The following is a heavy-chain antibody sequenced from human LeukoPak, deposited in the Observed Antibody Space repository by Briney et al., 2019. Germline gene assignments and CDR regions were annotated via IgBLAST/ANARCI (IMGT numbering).Heavy chain of an antibody. V-gene: IGHV1-2*02. J-gene: IGHJ4*02. CDR2: INPNSGGT. Sequence: GASVKVSCKASGYTFTGYHMHWVRQAPGQGLEWMGWINPNSGGTNYAQKFQGRVTMTRDTSISTAYMELSRLRSDDTAVYYCARDPRAMVRGAQDYWGQGTLVTVSS. CDR3: ARDPRAMVRGAQDY. D-gene: IGHD3-10*01. CDR1: GYTFTGYH.